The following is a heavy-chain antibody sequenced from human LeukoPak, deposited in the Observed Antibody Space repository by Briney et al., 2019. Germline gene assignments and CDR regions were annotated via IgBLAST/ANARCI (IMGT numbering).Heavy chain of an antibody. Sequence: SETLSLTCAVYGGSFSGYYWSWIRQPPGKGLEWIGEINHSGSTNYNPSLKSRVTISVDTSKNQFPLKLSSVTAADTAVYYCARLGDYVWGSYRYSRYFDYWGQGTLVPVSS. D-gene: IGHD3-16*02. CDR3: ARLGDYVWGSYRYSRYFDY. V-gene: IGHV4-34*01. J-gene: IGHJ4*02. CDR2: INHSGST. CDR1: GGSFSGYY.